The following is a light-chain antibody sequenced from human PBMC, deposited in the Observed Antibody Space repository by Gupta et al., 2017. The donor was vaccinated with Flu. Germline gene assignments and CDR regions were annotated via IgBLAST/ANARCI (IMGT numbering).Light chain of an antibody. CDR3: QQRKSWPPAFT. V-gene: IGKV3-11*01. J-gene: IGKJ3*01. CDR2: DAS. Sequence: EIVLTQSPATLSLSPGESATLSCRASQSVGTYLTWYQQKPGQAPRLLIFDASKRAPGIPARFSGTGSGTAFTLTISSREPEDFAVYYCQQRKSWPPAFTFGPGTKVDIK. CDR1: QSVGTY.